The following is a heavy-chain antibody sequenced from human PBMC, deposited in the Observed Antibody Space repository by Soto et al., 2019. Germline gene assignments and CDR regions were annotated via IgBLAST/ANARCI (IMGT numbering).Heavy chain of an antibody. CDR3: AKSLGNAYFDY. CDR2: IYPGDSDT. CDR1: GYSFTNYW. Sequence: GESLKISCKASGYSFTNYWIGWVRQMPGKGLELMGIIYPGDSDTRYSPSFQGQVNILADKFITHAFLQLSSLKALDTAMYYCAKSLGNAYFDYWGPGTLVTVSS. V-gene: IGHV5-51*06. D-gene: IGHD7-27*01. J-gene: IGHJ4*02.